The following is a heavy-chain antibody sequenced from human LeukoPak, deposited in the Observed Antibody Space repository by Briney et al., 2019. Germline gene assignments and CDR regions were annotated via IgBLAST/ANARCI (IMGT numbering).Heavy chain of an antibody. V-gene: IGHV3-23*01. Sequence: PGGSLRPSCAASGFVFTNHAMSWVRQAPGRGLEWVSAISGSGGSTYYADSVKGRFTISRDNSKNTLYLQLNSLRAEDTAVYYCAKKSGGDCHDYWGQGTLVTVSS. CDR2: ISGSGGST. CDR1: GFVFTNHA. J-gene: IGHJ4*02. D-gene: IGHD2-21*02. CDR3: AKKSGGDCHDY.